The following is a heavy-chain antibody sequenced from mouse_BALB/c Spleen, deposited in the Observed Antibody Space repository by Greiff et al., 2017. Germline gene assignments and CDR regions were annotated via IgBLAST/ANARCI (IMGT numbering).Heavy chain of an antibody. CDR2: IDTSDSYT. D-gene: IGHD1-1*01. V-gene: IGHV1-69*01. Sequence: QVQLQQPGAELVMPGASVKMSCKASGYTFTDYWMHWVKQRPGQGLEWIGAIDTSDSYTSYNQKFKGKATLTVDESSSTAYMQLSSLTSEDSAVYYCAINYRSSWYFDVWGAGTTVTVSS. CDR1: GYTFTDYW. J-gene: IGHJ1*01. CDR3: AINYRSSWYFDV.